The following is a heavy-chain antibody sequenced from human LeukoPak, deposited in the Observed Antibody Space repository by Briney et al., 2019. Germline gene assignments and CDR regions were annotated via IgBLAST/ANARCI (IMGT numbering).Heavy chain of an antibody. CDR3: ARVRYSSGWYIDY. CDR1: GFTFGSYA. CDR2: ITSSSSTI. V-gene: IGHV3-48*02. Sequence: PGGSLRLSCAASGFTFGSYAMNWVRQAPGKGLEWVSYITSSSSTIYYADSVKGRFTISRDNAKNSLYLQMNSLRDEDTAVYYCARVRYSSGWYIDYWGQGTLVTVSS. D-gene: IGHD6-19*01. J-gene: IGHJ4*02.